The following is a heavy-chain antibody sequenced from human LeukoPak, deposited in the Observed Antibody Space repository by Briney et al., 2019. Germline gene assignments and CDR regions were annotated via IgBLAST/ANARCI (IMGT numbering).Heavy chain of an antibody. D-gene: IGHD3-3*01. V-gene: IGHV3-23*01. CDR3: AKDASGTYPSDFDY. Sequence: GGSLRLSCAASGFTFSSYCMSWVRHAPGEGLEWVSAISGSGDNTYYAGSVKGRSTISRDNSKNTLYLQMSSLGAEDTAVYYCAKDASGTYPSDFDYWGQGTLVTVSS. CDR1: GFTFSSYC. J-gene: IGHJ4*02. CDR2: ISGSGDNT.